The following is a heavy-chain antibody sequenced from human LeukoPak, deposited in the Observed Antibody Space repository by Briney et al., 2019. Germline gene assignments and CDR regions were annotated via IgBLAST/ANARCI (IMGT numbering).Heavy chain of an antibody. D-gene: IGHD2-2*01. CDR3: ARGQPGTSWFDP. CDR2: INSDGSST. CDR1: GFTFSSYR. Sequence: GGSLRLSCAASGFTFSSYRMYWVRQAPGKGLVWVSRINSDGSSTTYADSVKGRFTISRDNAKNTLYLQMNSLRDEDTAVYFCARGQPGTSWFDPWGQGTMVTVSS. V-gene: IGHV3-74*01. J-gene: IGHJ3*01.